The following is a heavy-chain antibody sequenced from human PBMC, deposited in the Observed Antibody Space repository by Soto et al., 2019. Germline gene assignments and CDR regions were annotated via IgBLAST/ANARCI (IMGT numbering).Heavy chain of an antibody. CDR2: IWYDGSNK. CDR3: ARDGDFWSGSHLNWFDP. CDR1: GFTFSSYG. Sequence: GGSLRLSCAASGFTFSSYGMHWVRQAPGKGLEWVAVIWYDGSNKYYADSVKGRFTISRDNSKNTLYLQMNSLRAEDTAVYYCARDGDFWSGSHLNWFDPWGQGTLVTVSS. D-gene: IGHD3-3*01. J-gene: IGHJ5*02. V-gene: IGHV3-33*01.